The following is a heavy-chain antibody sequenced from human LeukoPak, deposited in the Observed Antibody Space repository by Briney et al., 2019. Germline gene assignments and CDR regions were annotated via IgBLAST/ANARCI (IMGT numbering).Heavy chain of an antibody. CDR1: GGSISRSSYY. CDR2: VYYSGST. V-gene: IGHV4-39*01. Sequence: SQTLSLTCTVSGGSISRSSYYWGWIRQPPGKGLEWIGSVYYSGSTYYNPSLKSRVTISVDTSKNQFALKLRSVNAADTAVYYCAHFRGGAFDFWGQGTMVTVSA. D-gene: IGHD3-16*01. CDR3: AHFRGGAFDF. J-gene: IGHJ3*01.